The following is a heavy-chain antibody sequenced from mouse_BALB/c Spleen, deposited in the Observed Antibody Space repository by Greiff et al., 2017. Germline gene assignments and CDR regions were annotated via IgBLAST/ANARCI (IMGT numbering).Heavy chain of an antibody. V-gene: IGHV14-3*02. CDR2: IDPANGNT. J-gene: IGHJ2*01. CDR1: GFNIKDTY. Sequence: EVQGVESGAELVKPGASVKLSCTASGFNIKDTYMHWVKQRPEQGLEWIGRIDPANGNTKYDPKFQGKATITADTSSNTAYLQLSSLTSEDTAVYYSARQGEADYFEYWGQGTTLTVSS. CDR3: ARQGEADYFEY.